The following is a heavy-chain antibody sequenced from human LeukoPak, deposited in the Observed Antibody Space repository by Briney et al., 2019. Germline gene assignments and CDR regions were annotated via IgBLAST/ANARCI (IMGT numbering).Heavy chain of an antibody. Sequence: SETLSLTCTVSPGSISSYYWSWIRQPAGKGLEWIGRIQTSGDIKYNPSLKSRVTMSLDTSKNQLSLKLSSVTAADTAVYYCARDYGSAPNWFDPWGQGTLVTVSS. V-gene: IGHV4-4*07. CDR3: ARDYGSAPNWFDP. CDR1: PGSISSYY. CDR2: IQTSGDI. D-gene: IGHD3-10*01. J-gene: IGHJ5*02.